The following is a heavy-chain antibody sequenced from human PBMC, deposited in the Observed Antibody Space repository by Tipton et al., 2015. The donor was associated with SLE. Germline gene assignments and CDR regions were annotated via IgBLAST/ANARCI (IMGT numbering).Heavy chain of an antibody. J-gene: IGHJ3*02. D-gene: IGHD3-16*02. V-gene: IGHV3-23*01. CDR2: ISGSGGST. Sequence: GSLRLSCAASGFTFSSYAMSWVRQAPGKGLEWVSAISGSGGSTYYADSGKGRFTISRDNAKNSLYLQMNSLRAEDTAVYYCAKGLGGGISIWGQGTMVTVSS. CDR1: GFTFSSYA. CDR3: AKGLGGGISI.